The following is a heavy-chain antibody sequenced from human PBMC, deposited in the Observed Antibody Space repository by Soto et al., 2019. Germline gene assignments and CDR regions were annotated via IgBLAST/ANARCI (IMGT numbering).Heavy chain of an antibody. CDR3: ARDFGYSCSNRLDP. CDR2: IIPIFGTA. J-gene: IGHJ5*02. CDR1: GGTFSSYA. D-gene: IGHD5-18*01. Sequence: SVQVSCKASGGTFSSYAISWVRHAPGQGLEWMGGIIPIFGTANYAQKFQGRVTITADKSTSTAYMELSSLRSEDTAVYYCARDFGYSCSNRLDPWGKGNLVTVYS. V-gene: IGHV1-69*06.